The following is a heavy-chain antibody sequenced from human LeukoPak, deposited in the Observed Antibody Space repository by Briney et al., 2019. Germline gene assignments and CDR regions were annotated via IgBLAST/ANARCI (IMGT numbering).Heavy chain of an antibody. D-gene: IGHD6-13*01. CDR1: GFTFSSYG. V-gene: IGHV3-33*01. J-gene: IGHJ3*02. CDR3: ARAIGGGAQQLPRGAFDI. Sequence: GSLRLSCAASGFTFSSYGMHWVRQAPGKGLEWVAVIWYDGSNKYYADSVKGRFTISRDNSKNTLYLQMNSLRAEDTAVYYCARAIGGGAQQLPRGAFDIWGQGTMVTVSS. CDR2: IWYDGSNK.